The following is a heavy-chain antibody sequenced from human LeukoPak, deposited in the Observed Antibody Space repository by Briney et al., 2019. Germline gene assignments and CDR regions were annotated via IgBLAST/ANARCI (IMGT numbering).Heavy chain of an antibody. CDR3: AKDFYDRFLEWLAPDY. D-gene: IGHD3-3*01. V-gene: IGHV3-30*02. CDR1: GFIFSIYG. J-gene: IGHJ4*02. CDR2: MNFDGSNQ. Sequence: PGGSLRLSCAAFGFIFSIYGMHWVRQAPGKGLEWVAFMNFDGSNQYYADSVKGRFTISRDNSKNPLYLQMKSLNTEDKGVDYCAKDFYDRFLEWLAPDYWGQGTLVTVSS.